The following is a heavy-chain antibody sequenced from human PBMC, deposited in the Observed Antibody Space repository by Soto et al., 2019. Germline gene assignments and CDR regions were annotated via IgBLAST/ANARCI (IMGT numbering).Heavy chain of an antibody. CDR1: GFPLSTSGVA. CDR2: IDWGDNK. Sequence: QITLKESGPTLVKPTQTLTLTCTFSGFPLSTSGVAVGWVRQPPGKALEWLALIDWGDNKRYRSSLQSRLTITKDTSKNQVALTMPNMDPVDTGTYYCAHRRPTHLAFDSWGQGTLVSVSS. J-gene: IGHJ4*02. CDR3: AHRRPTHLAFDS. V-gene: IGHV2-5*02.